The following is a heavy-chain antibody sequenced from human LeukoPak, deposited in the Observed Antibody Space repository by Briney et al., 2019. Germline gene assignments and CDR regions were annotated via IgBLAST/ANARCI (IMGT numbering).Heavy chain of an antibody. V-gene: IGHV4-34*01. CDR2: ITHHGST. Sequence: SETLSLTCAVYGGSFSGYYWTWIRQPPGKGLEWIGEITHHGSTNYNPSLKSRVTISVDTSKNQFSLKLNSVAAADTAVYYCAPIFGDYSDFDSWGQGTLVTVSP. CDR1: GGSFSGYY. D-gene: IGHD4-17*01. J-gene: IGHJ4*02. CDR3: APIFGDYSDFDS.